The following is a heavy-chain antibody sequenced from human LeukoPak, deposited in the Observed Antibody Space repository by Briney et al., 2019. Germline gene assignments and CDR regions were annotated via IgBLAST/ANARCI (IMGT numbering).Heavy chain of an antibody. CDR1: GFTFSSYW. CDR3: ARGRIAARPPLGY. V-gene: IGHV3-74*01. CDR2: INSDGSST. J-gene: IGHJ4*02. Sequence: PGGSLRLSCAASGFTFSSYWMHWVRQAPGKGLVWVSRINSDGSSTSYADSVKGRFTIPRDNAKNTLYLQMNSLRAEDTAVYYCARGRIAARPPLGYWGQGTLVTVSS. D-gene: IGHD6-6*01.